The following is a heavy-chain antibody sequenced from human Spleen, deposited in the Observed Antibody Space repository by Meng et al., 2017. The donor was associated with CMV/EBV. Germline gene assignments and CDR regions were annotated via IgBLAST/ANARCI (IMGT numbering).Heavy chain of an antibody. D-gene: IGHD5-18*01. V-gene: IGHV4-34*01. CDR2: ITHSGSS. CDR3: ARAAMVDPAAGRGAYWNFDL. CDR1: GGSFSGHY. J-gene: IGHJ2*01. Sequence: SETLSLTCAVYGGSFSGHYWNWIRQPPGKGLEWIGDITHSGSSHYNPSLKSRVAISVDTSKSEFALKLSSVTAADTAVYYCARAAMVDPAAGRGAYWNFDLWGRGTLVTVSS.